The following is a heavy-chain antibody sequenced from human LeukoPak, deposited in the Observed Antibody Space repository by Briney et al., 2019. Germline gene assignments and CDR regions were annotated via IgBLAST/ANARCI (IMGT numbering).Heavy chain of an antibody. CDR3: ARAVEGLWFGEIQSWFDP. CDR1: GGSISSYY. CDR2: IYYSGST. V-gene: IGHV4-59*01. J-gene: IGHJ5*02. Sequence: SETLSLTCTVSGGSISSYYWSWIRQPPGKGLEWIGYIYYSGSTNYNPSLKSRVTISVDTSKNQFSLKLSSVTAADTAVYYCARAVEGLWFGEIQSWFDPWGQGTLVTVSS. D-gene: IGHD3-10*01.